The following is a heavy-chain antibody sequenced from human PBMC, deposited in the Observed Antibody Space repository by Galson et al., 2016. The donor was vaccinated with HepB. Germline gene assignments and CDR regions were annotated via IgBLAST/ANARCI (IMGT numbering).Heavy chain of an antibody. D-gene: IGHD3-10*01. Sequence: SVKVSCKASGDTFNTHGISWVRQAPGQGLEWMGGIIPILGTANYARKFQGRVTITADESTSTAFMKMSSLRSDDTAVYYCARDDDYGSGTYWGQGTLITVSS. J-gene: IGHJ4*02. CDR3: ARDDDYGSGTY. V-gene: IGHV1-69*13. CDR2: IIPILGTA. CDR1: GDTFNTHG.